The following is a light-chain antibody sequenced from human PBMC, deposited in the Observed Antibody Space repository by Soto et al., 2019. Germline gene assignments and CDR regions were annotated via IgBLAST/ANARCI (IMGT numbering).Light chain of an antibody. V-gene: IGLV1-44*01. Sequence: QSVLTQPPSASGTPGQRVTISCSGSSSSIGTNTVTWYQQLPGTAPKLLIYSNNQRPSGVPDRFSGSKSGTSASLAISGLQSEDEADYYCAAWDVSLVVFGGGTKLTLL. CDR1: SSSIGTNT. J-gene: IGLJ2*01. CDR3: AAWDVSLVV. CDR2: SNN.